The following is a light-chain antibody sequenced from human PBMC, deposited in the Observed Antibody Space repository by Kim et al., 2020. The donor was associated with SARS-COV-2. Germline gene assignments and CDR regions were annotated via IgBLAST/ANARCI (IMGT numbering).Light chain of an antibody. CDR3: QQYNSYSGT. V-gene: IGKV1-5*03. J-gene: IGKJ1*01. CDR2: KAS. Sequence: SASVGDRVTITCRASQSISSWLAWYQQKPGKAPKLLIYKASSLESGVPSRFSGSGSGTEFTLTISSLQPDDFATYYCQQYNSYSGTFGQGTKVEI. CDR1: QSISSW.